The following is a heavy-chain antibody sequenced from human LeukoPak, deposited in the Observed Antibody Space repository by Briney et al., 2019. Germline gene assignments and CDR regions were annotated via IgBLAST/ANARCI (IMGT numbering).Heavy chain of an antibody. V-gene: IGHV1-24*01. Sequence: ASVKVSCKVSGYTLTELSMHWVRQAPGKGLEWMGGFDPEDGETIYAQKFQGRVTMTEDTSTDTAYMELSSLRSEDTAVYYCATLHIAVAAHPSYYFGYWGQGTLVTVSS. CDR3: ATLHIAVAAHPSYYFGY. CDR1: GYTLTELS. CDR2: FDPEDGET. D-gene: IGHD6-19*01. J-gene: IGHJ4*02.